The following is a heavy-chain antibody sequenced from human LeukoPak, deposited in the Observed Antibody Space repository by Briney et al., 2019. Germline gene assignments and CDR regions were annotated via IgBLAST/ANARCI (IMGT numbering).Heavy chain of an antibody. CDR1: GYTFTSYD. V-gene: IGHV1-8*01. D-gene: IGHD1-26*01. CDR2: MNPNSGNT. CDR3: ARASYSGSYLDY. J-gene: IGHJ4*02. Sequence: ASVKVSCKSSGYTFTSYDINWVRQATGQGLEWMGWMNPNSGNTGYAQKFQGRVTMTRNTSISTAYMELSSLRSEDTAVYYCARASYSGSYLDYWGQGTLVTVSS.